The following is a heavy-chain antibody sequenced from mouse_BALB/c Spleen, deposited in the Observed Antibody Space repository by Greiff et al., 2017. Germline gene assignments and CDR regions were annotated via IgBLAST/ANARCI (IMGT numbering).Heavy chain of an antibody. J-gene: IGHJ2*01. CDR3: TRGGAYYHRSSDIDY. D-gene: IGHD1-1*01. V-gene: IGHV1S81*02. CDR2: INPSNGGT. Sequence: VQLQQPGAELVKPGASVKLSCTASGYTFTSYYMYWVKQRPGQGLEWIGGINPSNGGTNFNEKFKSKATLTVDKSSSTAYMQLSSLTSEDSAVYYCTRGGAYYHRSSDIDYWGQGTTLTVSS. CDR1: GYTFTSYY.